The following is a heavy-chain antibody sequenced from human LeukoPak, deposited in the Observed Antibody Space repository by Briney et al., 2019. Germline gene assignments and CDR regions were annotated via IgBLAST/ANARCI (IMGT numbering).Heavy chain of an antibody. V-gene: IGHV4-59*01. CDR3: ARFQKSTYSRVD. CDR1: GGSISSYY. J-gene: IGHJ4*02. D-gene: IGHD6-13*01. CDR2: IYYSGST. Sequence: KSSETLSLTCTVSGGSISSYYWSWIRQPPGKGLEWIGYIYYSGSTNYNPSLRSRVTISVDTSKNQFSLKLSSVTAADTAVYYCARFQKSTYSRVDWGQGTLVTVSS.